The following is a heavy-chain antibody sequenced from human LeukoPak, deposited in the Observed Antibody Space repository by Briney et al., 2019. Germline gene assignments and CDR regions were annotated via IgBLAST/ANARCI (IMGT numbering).Heavy chain of an antibody. V-gene: IGHV4-38-2*01. Sequence: SETLSLTCAVSGYSISSGYYWGWIRQPPGKGLEWIGSIYHSGSTYYNPSLKSRVTISVDTSKNQFSLKLSSVTAADTAVYYCARAWIRGYSYESYYYYCYMDVRGKGTTVTVSS. CDR3: ARAWIRGYSYESYYYYCYMDV. CDR2: IYHSGST. D-gene: IGHD5-18*01. CDR1: GYSISSGYY. J-gene: IGHJ6*03.